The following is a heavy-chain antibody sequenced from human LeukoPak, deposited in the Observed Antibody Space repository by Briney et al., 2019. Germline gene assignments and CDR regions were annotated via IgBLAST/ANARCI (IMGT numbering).Heavy chain of an antibody. CDR2: ISSSSSYI. D-gene: IGHD4-17*01. J-gene: IGHJ1*01. CDR1: GFTFSSYS. V-gene: IGHV3-21*01. CDR3: AKDANYGDYEGYFQH. Sequence: GGSLRLSCAASGFTFSSYSMNWVRQAPGKGLEWVSSISSSSSYIYYADSVKGRFTISRDNAKNTLYLQMNSLRAEDTAVYYCAKDANYGDYEGYFQHWGQGTLVTVSS.